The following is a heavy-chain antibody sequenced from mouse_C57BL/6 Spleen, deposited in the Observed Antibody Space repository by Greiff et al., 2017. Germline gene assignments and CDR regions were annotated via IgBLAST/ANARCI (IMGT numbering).Heavy chain of an antibody. D-gene: IGHD1-1*01. CDR2: IWGVGST. CDR1: GFSLTSYG. V-gene: IGHV2-6*01. CDR3: ASDGYGSPFAY. J-gene: IGHJ3*01. Sequence: VKLMESGPGLVAPSQSLSITCTVSGFSLTSYGVDWVRQSPGKGLEWLGVIWGVGSTNYNSALKSRLSISKDNSKSQVFLKMNSLQTDDTAMYYCASDGYGSPFAYWGQGTLVTVSA.